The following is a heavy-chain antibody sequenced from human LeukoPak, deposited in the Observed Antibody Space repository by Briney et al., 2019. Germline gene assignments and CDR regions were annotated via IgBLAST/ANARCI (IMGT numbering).Heavy chain of an antibody. V-gene: IGHV3-23*01. Sequence: QSGGSLRLSCAASGFTFSSYAMSWVRQAPGKGLEWVSAISGSGGSTYYADSVKGRFTISRDNSKNTLYLQMNSLRAEDTAVYYCAKSRQWELLPPDDWGQGTLVTVSS. D-gene: IGHD1-26*01. J-gene: IGHJ4*02. CDR3: AKSRQWELLPPDD. CDR2: ISGSGGST. CDR1: GFTFSSYA.